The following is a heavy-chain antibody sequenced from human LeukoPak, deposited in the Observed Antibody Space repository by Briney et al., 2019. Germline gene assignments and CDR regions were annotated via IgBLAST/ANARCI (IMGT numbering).Heavy chain of an antibody. J-gene: IGHJ6*02. CDR2: ISGSGGST. Sequence: GGSLRLSCAASGFTFSSYAMSWVRQAPGKGLEWVSAISGSGGSTYYADSVKGRFTISRDNSKNTLYLQMNSLRAEDTAVYYCAKGPKDYYDFWSGYSLYYYYGMAVWGQGTTVTVSS. D-gene: IGHD3-3*01. V-gene: IGHV3-23*01. CDR3: AKGPKDYYDFWSGYSLYYYYGMAV. CDR1: GFTFSSYA.